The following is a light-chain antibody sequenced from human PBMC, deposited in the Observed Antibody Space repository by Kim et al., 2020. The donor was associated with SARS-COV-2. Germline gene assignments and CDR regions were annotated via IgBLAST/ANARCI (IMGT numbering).Light chain of an antibody. CDR3: QQSYSTPSRT. V-gene: IGKV1-27*01. CDR2: AAA. CDR1: QHITNS. Sequence: GDNVITTSRGGQHITNSFAWYQQQPARVPPLLLYAAASLLSGVPPRLSGSSAGTDVTLTISSLLPEDYAAYYCQQSYSTPSRTFGEGTKVDIK. J-gene: IGKJ4*02.